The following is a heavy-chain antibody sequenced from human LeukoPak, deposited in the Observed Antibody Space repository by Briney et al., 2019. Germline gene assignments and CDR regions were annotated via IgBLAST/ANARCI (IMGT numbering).Heavy chain of an antibody. J-gene: IGHJ4*02. D-gene: IGHD3-22*01. CDR2: IWYDGSNK. V-gene: IGHV3-33*01. Sequence: GGSLRLSCVASGFTFSTYGMHWVRQAPGKGLEWVAIIWYDGSNKYYADSVKGRFTISRDNSKNTLYLQMNSLRAEDTAVYYCARDPASWTYYDSSGCYDYWGQGTLVTVSS. CDR3: ARDPASWTYYDSSGCYDY. CDR1: GFTFSTYG.